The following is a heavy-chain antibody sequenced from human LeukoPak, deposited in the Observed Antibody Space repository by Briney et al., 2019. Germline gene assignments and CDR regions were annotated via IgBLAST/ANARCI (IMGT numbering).Heavy chain of an antibody. CDR2: INHSGST. V-gene: IGHV4-34*01. J-gene: IGHJ2*01. D-gene: IGHD3-22*01. CDR1: GGSFSGYY. CDR3: ARHSGDSSGYYYEYFDL. Sequence: SETLSLTCAVYGGSFSGYYWSWIRQPPGKGLEWIGEINHSGSTNYNPSLKSRVTISVDTSKNQFSLKLSSVTAADTAVYYCARHSGDSSGYYYEYFDLWGRGTLVTVSS.